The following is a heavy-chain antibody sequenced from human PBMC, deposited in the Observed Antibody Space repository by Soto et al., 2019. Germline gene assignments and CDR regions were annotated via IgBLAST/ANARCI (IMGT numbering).Heavy chain of an antibody. Sequence: SETLSLTCTVSGCSISSADYYWSWIRQPPGKGLEWIGCIYYSGSTQYKPSLKSRVTISVDTSKNQFSLKLTSVTAADTAVYYCARTSIYDFGDYVHNWFDPWGQGTLVTVSS. V-gene: IGHV4-30-4*01. CDR1: GCSISSADYY. D-gene: IGHD4-17*01. CDR2: IYYSGST. CDR3: ARTSIYDFGDYVHNWFDP. J-gene: IGHJ5*02.